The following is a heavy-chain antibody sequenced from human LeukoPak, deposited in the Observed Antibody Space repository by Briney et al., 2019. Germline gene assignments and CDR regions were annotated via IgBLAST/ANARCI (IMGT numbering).Heavy chain of an antibody. D-gene: IGHD2-8*01. CDR3: ARDMLFGEAVYNWFDP. CDR2: ISFDGNIK. CDR1: GFTLSPYA. Sequence: GGSLRLSCAASGFTLSPYAMHWVRQAPGKGLEWVAAISFDGNIKYYADSVKGRFTISRDNAKDTLYLQMNSLRGEDTAVYYCARDMLFGEAVYNWFDPWGQGTLVTVSS. V-gene: IGHV3-30-3*01. J-gene: IGHJ5*02.